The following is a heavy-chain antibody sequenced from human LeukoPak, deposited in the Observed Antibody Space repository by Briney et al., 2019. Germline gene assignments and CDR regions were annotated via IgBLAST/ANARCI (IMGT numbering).Heavy chain of an antibody. V-gene: IGHV1-46*01. Sequence: ASVKVSCKASGYTFTSYYMHWVRQAPGQGLEWMGIINPSGGSTSYAQKFQGRVTMTRDMSTSTVYMELSSLRSDDTAVYYCARGVRYFDWLPDDAFDIWGQGTMVTVSS. D-gene: IGHD3-9*01. CDR3: ARGVRYFDWLPDDAFDI. J-gene: IGHJ3*02. CDR1: GYTFTSYY. CDR2: INPSGGST.